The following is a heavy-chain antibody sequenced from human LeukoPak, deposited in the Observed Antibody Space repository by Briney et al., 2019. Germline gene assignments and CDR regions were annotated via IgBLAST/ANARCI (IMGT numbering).Heavy chain of an antibody. CDR1: RGSFSGYY. D-gene: IGHD3-9*01. J-gene: IGHJ4*02. CDR3: ARGTYYDILTGYYTPFDY. Sequence: PSETLSLTCAVYRGSFSGYYLSWIRQPPGKGLEWMGGINHSGSTNYNPSLKSRVTISVDTSKNQFSLKLSSVTAADTAVYYCARGTYYDILTGYYTPFDYWGQGTLVTVSS. CDR2: INHSGST. V-gene: IGHV4-34*01.